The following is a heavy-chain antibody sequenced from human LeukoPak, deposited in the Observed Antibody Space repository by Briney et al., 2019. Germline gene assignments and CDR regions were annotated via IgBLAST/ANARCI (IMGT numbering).Heavy chain of an antibody. Sequence: SETLSLTCAVYGGSFSGYYWSWIRQPPGKGLEWIGEINHSGSTNYNPSLKSRVTISVDTSKNQFSLKLSSVTAADTAVYYCARTNLYSYGYGLGYYYYYYMDVWGKGTTVTISS. D-gene: IGHD5-18*01. CDR2: INHSGST. J-gene: IGHJ6*03. V-gene: IGHV4-34*01. CDR1: GGSFSGYY. CDR3: ARTNLYSYGYGLGYYYYYYMDV.